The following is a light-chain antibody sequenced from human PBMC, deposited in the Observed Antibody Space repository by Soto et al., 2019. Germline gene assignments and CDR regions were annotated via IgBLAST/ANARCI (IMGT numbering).Light chain of an antibody. Sequence: EIVLTQSPGTLSLSPGERASLSCRASQSIANSLAWYQQKPGQAPRLLIFGASNRATGIPDRFSGGGSGTDFTLTISRLEPEDFAVYHCQQYGGSPRTFGQGTKV. J-gene: IGKJ1*01. CDR1: QSIANS. CDR3: QQYGGSPRT. CDR2: GAS. V-gene: IGKV3-20*01.